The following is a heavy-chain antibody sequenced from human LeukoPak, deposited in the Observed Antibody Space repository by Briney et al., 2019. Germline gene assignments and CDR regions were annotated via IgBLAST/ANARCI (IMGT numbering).Heavy chain of an antibody. J-gene: IGHJ4*02. CDR1: GFTFSSYW. CDR2: IHTDGSIT. V-gene: IGHV3-74*01. D-gene: IGHD4-11*01. Sequence: PGGSLRLSCAASGFTFSSYWMHWVRQAPGKGLVWVSRIHTDGSITNYADSVQGRFTISRDNAKSTLYLQMNSLGAEDTAVYYCARAGYYRFDYWGQGTQVTVSS. CDR3: ARAGYYRFDY.